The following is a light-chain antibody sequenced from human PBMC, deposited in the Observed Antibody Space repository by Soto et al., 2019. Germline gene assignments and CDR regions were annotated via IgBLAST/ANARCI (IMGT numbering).Light chain of an antibody. CDR3: QQYRSSPTT. Sequence: DIVLTQSPGTLSLSPGERATLSCRASQSFSSTYLAWYQQKPGQAPRLLIYGASSRATGIPDRFSGGGSGTDFSLNISRLDPEDFAVYYCQQYRSSPTTFGQGTRPDIK. CDR2: GAS. CDR1: QSFSSTY. J-gene: IGKJ5*01. V-gene: IGKV3-20*01.